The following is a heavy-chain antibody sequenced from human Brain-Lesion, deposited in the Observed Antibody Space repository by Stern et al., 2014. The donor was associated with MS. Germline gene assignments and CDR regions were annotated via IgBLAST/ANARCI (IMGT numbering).Heavy chain of an antibody. V-gene: IGHV4-39*01. Sequence: VQLEESGPGLVKPSETLSLTCTVSGGSISSSTYYWAWIRQPPGKGLEWIGNIYYSGFTYYHPSLKSRVPISGDMSKNQFSLKLSSVTAADTAIYYCARHDSVPRPSQLYSARDRGPGYFDYWGQGTLVTVSS. CDR3: ARHDSVPRPSQLYSARDRGPGYFDY. CDR1: GGSISSSTYY. J-gene: IGHJ4*02. CDR2: IYYSGFT. D-gene: IGHD1-26*01.